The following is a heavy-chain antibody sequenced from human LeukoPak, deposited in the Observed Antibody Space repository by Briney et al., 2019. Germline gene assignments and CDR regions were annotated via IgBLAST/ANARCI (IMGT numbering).Heavy chain of an antibody. CDR3: AREQGGVWLQNNYYYYYMDV. D-gene: IGHD5-24*01. J-gene: IGHJ6*03. V-gene: IGHV1-69*05. CDR1: VGTFSSYA. CDR2: IISIFGTA. Sequence: SVKVSCKASVGTFSSYAISWVRQARGQGREGVGGIISIFGTAHYAQKFQGRVTITTDESTSTAYVELSSLSSEDTAVYYCAREQGGVWLQNNYYYYYMDVWGKGTTVTVSS.